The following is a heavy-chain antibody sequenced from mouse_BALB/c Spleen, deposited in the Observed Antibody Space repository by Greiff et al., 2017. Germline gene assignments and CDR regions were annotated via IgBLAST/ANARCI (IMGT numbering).Heavy chain of an antibody. CDR1: GFTFSSYA. Sequence: EVQLVESGGGLVKPGGSLKLSCAASGFTFSSYAMSWVRQTPEKRLEWVASISSGGSTYYPDSVKGRFTISRDNARNILYLQMSSLRSEDTAMYYCARERGITTATFAYWGQGTLVTVSA. J-gene: IGHJ3*01. V-gene: IGHV5-6-5*01. D-gene: IGHD1-2*01. CDR3: ARERGITTATFAY. CDR2: ISSGGST.